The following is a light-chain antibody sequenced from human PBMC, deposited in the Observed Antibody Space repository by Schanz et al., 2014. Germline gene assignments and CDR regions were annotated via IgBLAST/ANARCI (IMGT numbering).Light chain of an antibody. J-gene: IGKJ4*01. CDR3: QQSNNWPPFT. V-gene: IGKV3-15*01. CDR1: ENIENH. Sequence: TQSPATLSASPGDSVTLSCRASENIENHLAWYLQKPGQAPRLLIYDASTSVTALPARFSGSGSGTDFTLTITSLQSEDFAVYYCQQSNNWPPFTFGGGTKVEIK. CDR2: DAS.